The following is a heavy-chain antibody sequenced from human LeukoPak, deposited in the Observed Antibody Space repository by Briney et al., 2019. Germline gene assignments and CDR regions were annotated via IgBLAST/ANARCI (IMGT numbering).Heavy chain of an antibody. D-gene: IGHD3-9*01. V-gene: IGHV3-21*01. Sequence: GGSLRLSCAASGFTFSSYAMSWVRQAPGKGLEWVSSISSSSSYIYYAESVKGRFTMSRDNAKNSLYLQMNSLRAEDTAVYYCARATTYDILTGYFDYWGQGTLVTVSS. CDR1: GFTFSSYA. CDR2: ISSSSSYI. CDR3: ARATTYDILTGYFDY. J-gene: IGHJ4*02.